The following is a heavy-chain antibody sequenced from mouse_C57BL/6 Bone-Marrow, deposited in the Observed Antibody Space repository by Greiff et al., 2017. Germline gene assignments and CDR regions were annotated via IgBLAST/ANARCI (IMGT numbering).Heavy chain of an antibody. CDR3: ARRGYYGSSPSY. V-gene: IGHV5-6*02. D-gene: IGHD1-1*01. Sequence: EVNLVESGGDLVKPGGSLKLSCAASGFTFSSYGMSWVRQTPDKRLEWVATISSGGSYTYYPDSVKGRFTISRDNAKNTLYLQMSSLKSEDTAMYYCARRGYYGSSPSYWGQGTLVTVSA. CDR2: ISSGGSYT. CDR1: GFTFSSYG. J-gene: IGHJ3*01.